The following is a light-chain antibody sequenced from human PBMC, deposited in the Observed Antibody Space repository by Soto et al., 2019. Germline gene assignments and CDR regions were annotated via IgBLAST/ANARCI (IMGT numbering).Light chain of an antibody. CDR3: QKYNSAPRT. J-gene: IGKJ1*01. V-gene: IGKV1-27*01. CDR1: QGISNY. Sequence: DIQMTQSPSSLSASVGDRVTITCRASQGISNYLAWYQQKPGQVTMLLIYAASTLQSGVPSRFSGSGSGTDFTLTISSLQPEDVATYYCQKYNSAPRTFGQGTKVEIK. CDR2: AAS.